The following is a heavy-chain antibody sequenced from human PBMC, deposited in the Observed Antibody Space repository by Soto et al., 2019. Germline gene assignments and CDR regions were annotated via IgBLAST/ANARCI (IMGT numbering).Heavy chain of an antibody. D-gene: IGHD6-25*01. V-gene: IGHV3-30-3*01. CDR2: ISYDGSSK. CDR3: ASVYLAAYY. J-gene: IGHJ4*02. Sequence: QVQLVESGGGVVQPGRSLRLSCAASGFTFSSYAIHWVRQAPGKGLEWVAVISYDGSSKYYADSVKGRFTISRDNSKNTLYLQMNSLRAEDTAVYDCASVYLAAYYWGQGTLVTVSS. CDR1: GFTFSSYA.